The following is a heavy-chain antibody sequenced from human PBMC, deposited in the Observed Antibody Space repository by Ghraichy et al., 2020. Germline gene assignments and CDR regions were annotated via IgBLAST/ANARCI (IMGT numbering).Heavy chain of an antibody. Sequence: ESLNISCAASGFTFSSYSMNWVRQAPGKGLEWVSSISSSSSYIYYADSVKGRFTISRDNAKNSLYLQMNSLRAEDTAVYYCARVLLYYYDSSGYPVDYWGQGTLVTVSS. CDR1: GFTFSSYS. V-gene: IGHV3-21*01. CDR2: ISSSSSYI. CDR3: ARVLLYYYDSSGYPVDY. J-gene: IGHJ4*02. D-gene: IGHD3-22*01.